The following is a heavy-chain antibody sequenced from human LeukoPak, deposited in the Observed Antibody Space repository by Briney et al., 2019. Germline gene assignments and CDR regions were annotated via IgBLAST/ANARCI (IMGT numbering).Heavy chain of an antibody. CDR3: AKVDELYYYYMDV. CDR1: GFTFSDHY. CDR2: IRYDGSNQ. D-gene: IGHD1-7*01. Sequence: GGSLRLSCTASGFTFSDHYMDWVRQAPGKGLEWVAFIRYDGSNQYYADSVKGRFTISRDNSKNTLYLQMNSLRAEDTAVYYCAKVDELYYYYMDVWGKGTTVTVSS. J-gene: IGHJ6*03. V-gene: IGHV3-30*02.